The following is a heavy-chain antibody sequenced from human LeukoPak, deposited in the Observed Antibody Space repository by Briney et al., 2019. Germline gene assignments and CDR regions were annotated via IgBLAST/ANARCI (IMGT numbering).Heavy chain of an antibody. CDR3: ARELVGAVAGFDY. CDR1: GFTFSSYW. D-gene: IGHD6-19*01. V-gene: IGHV3-74*01. J-gene: IGHJ4*02. Sequence: GGSLRLSCAASGFTFSSYWMHWARQAPGKGLVWVSRINSDGSSTSYADSVKGRFTISRDNAKNTLYLQMNSLRAEDTAVYYCARELVGAVAGFDYWGQGTLVTVSS. CDR2: INSDGSST.